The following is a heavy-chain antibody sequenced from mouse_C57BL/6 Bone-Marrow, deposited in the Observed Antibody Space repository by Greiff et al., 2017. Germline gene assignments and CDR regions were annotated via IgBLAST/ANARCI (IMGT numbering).Heavy chain of an antibody. D-gene: IGHD2-3*01. CDR2: IYPRSGNT. CDR1: GYTFTSYG. CDR3: ARYDGYWFAY. J-gene: IGHJ3*01. V-gene: IGHV1-81*01. Sequence: QVPVKQSGAELARPGASVTLSCKASGYTFTSYGISWVKQRTGQGLEWIGEIYPRSGNTYYNEKFKGKATLTADKSSSTAYMELRSLTSEDSAVYFCARYDGYWFAYWGQGTLVTVSA.